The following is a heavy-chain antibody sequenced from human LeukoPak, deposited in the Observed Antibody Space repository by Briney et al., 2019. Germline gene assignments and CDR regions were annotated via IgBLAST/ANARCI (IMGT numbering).Heavy chain of an antibody. J-gene: IGHJ4*02. Sequence: GESLKISCKGSGYSFTSYWIGWVRQMPGKGLEWMGIVYPGDSDTRYSPSFQGQVTISADKSISTAYLQWSSLKASDTATYYCARRGYSYGYGGYYFDYWGQGTLVTVSS. CDR1: GYSFTSYW. CDR2: VYPGDSDT. D-gene: IGHD5-18*01. V-gene: IGHV5-51*01. CDR3: ARRGYSYGYGGYYFDY.